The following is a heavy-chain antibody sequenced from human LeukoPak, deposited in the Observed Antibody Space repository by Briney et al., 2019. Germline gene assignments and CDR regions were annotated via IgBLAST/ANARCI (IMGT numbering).Heavy chain of an antibody. CDR2: IYYTGST. J-gene: IGHJ4*02. Sequence: PSETLSLTCTVSGGSIGTNYWNWIRQPPGKGLEWLGYIYYTGSTSYNPSLKSRVTMSVDTSKNLFSLKLTSVTAADTAVYYCARLGGGYAFFDYWGQGNLVTVSS. V-gene: IGHV4-59*01. CDR1: GGSIGTNY. CDR3: ARLGGGYAFFDY. D-gene: IGHD5-12*01.